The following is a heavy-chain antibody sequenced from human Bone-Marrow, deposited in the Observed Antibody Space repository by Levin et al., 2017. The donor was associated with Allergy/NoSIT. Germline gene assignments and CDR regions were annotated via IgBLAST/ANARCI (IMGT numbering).Heavy chain of an antibody. J-gene: IGHJ4*02. D-gene: IGHD3-3*01. V-gene: IGHV4-4*07. CDR1: GDSISSVY. CDR3: VREETTILRFYFDS. Sequence: SETLSLTCSVSGDSISSVYLSWIRQPAGKGLEWIGRFHISGITNYNPSLQSRVTMSVDTSKNQFSLKLSSVTAADTAVYYCVREETTILRFYFDSWGQGTLVTVSS. CDR2: FHISGIT.